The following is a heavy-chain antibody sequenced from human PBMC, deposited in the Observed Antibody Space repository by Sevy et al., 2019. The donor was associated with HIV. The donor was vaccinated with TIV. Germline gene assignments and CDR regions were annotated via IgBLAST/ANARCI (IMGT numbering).Heavy chain of an antibody. J-gene: IGHJ6*02. CDR2: LSGGGSRT. CDR3: AKRHVQSGLSGGGANYGMDV. Sequence: GGSLRLSCAASGFPFSNFAMSWVRQAPGKGLEWVSTLSGGGSRTYYSDSVTGRFIISRDNSRNTLYLQMNSLRAEDTAIYYCAKRHVQSGLSGGGANYGMDVCGRGTTVTVSS. CDR1: GFPFSNFA. D-gene: IGHD2-8*02. V-gene: IGHV3-23*01.